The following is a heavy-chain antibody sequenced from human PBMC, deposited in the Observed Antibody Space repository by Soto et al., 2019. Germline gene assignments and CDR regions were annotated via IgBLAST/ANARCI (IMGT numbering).Heavy chain of an antibody. V-gene: IGHV3-30*18. J-gene: IGHJ5*02. Sequence: GGSLRLSCAASGFTFSSYAMSWVRQAPGKGLEWVAVISYDGSNKYYADSVKGRFTISRDNSKNTLYLQMNSLRAEDTAVYYCAKAPGGFWFDPWGQGTLVTVSS. D-gene: IGHD3-16*01. CDR1: GFTFSSYA. CDR3: AKAPGGFWFDP. CDR2: ISYDGSNK.